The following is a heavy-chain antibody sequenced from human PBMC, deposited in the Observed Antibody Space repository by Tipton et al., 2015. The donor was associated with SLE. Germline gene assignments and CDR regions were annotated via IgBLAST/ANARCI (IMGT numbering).Heavy chain of an antibody. CDR1: GLSFSTFW. CDR2: IKGDGSEK. Sequence: SLRLSCAASGLSFSTFWMSWVRQVPGKGLEWVANIKGDGSEKNYVESVKGRFTISRDNAKNSVYLQMNSLRGEDTAVYYCATSKDAAGTDWGQGTLVTVSS. J-gene: IGHJ4*02. CDR3: ATSKDAAGTD. V-gene: IGHV3-7*01. D-gene: IGHD1-1*01.